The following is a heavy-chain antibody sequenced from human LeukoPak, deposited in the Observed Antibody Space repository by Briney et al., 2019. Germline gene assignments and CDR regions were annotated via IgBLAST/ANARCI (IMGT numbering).Heavy chain of an antibody. CDR3: ARHAMGVTGLDY. J-gene: IGHJ4*02. V-gene: IGHV4-38-2*01. CDR2: IYHSGST. D-gene: IGHD3-10*01. Sequence: SETLSLTCAVSGYSISRGYYWGWTRQPPGNGLEWSGSIYHSGSTYYNPSLKSRVPISVDTSKNQSSLKLSSVTAADTAVYYCARHAMGVTGLDYWGQGTLVTVSS. CDR1: GYSISRGYY.